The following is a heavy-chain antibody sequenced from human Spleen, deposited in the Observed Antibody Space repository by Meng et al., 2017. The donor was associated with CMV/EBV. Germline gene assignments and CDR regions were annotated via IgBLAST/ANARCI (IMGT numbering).Heavy chain of an antibody. V-gene: IGHV1-69*05. CDR3: ARVGSVLRFLEWPTQGDYYGMDV. CDR2: IIPIFGTA. CDR1: GGTFGGHA. J-gene: IGHJ6*02. Sequence: SVKVSCKTSGGTFGGHAFSWVRQAPGQGLEWMGGIIPIFGTANYAQKFQGRVTITTDESTSTAYMELSSLRSEDTAVYYCARVGSVLRFLEWPTQGDYYGMDVWGQGTTVTVSS. D-gene: IGHD3-3*01.